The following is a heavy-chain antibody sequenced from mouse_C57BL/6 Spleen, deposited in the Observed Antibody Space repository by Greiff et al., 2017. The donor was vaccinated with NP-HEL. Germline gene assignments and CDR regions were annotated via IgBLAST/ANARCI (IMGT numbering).Heavy chain of an antibody. V-gene: IGHV1-55*01. Sequence: QVQLQQPGAELVKPGASVKMSCKASGYTFTSYWITWVKQRPGQGLEWIGDIYPGSGSTNYNEKFKSKATLTVDTSSSTAYMQLSSLTSEDSAVYYCARPLYYGNYGFAYWGQGTLVTVSA. CDR2: IYPGSGST. CDR3: ARPLYYGNYGFAY. D-gene: IGHD2-1*01. CDR1: GYTFTSYW. J-gene: IGHJ3*01.